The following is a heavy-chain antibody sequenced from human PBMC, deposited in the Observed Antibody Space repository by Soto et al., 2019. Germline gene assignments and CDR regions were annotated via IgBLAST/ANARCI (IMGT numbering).Heavy chain of an antibody. CDR1: GYFFVNYG. J-gene: IGHJ6*02. CDR2: ISPYTGNT. Sequence: QVQLVQSGDEVKKPGASVKVSCKASGYFFVNYGIAWVRQAPGQGLEWMGWISPYTGNTHSATQVQGRLSMTTDTSTSTAYMDLGSLTSDDTAVYYCVMVDNYVTPTPQDVWGQGTTVTVS. D-gene: IGHD3-16*01. CDR3: VMVDNYVTPTPQDV. V-gene: IGHV1-18*01.